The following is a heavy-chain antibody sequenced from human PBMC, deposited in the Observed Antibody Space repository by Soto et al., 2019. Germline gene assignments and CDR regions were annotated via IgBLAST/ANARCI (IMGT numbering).Heavy chain of an antibody. D-gene: IGHD4-17*01. CDR2: ISSSSSTI. V-gene: IGHV3-48*02. Sequence: EVQLVESGGGLVQPGGSLRLSCAASGFTFSSYSMNWVRQAPGKGLEWVSYISSSSSTIYYADSVKGRFTISRDNAKNSLYLQMNSLRDEDTAVYYCATYGRDPYYYYGMDVWGQGTTVTVS. CDR3: ATYGRDPYYYYGMDV. J-gene: IGHJ6*02. CDR1: GFTFSSYS.